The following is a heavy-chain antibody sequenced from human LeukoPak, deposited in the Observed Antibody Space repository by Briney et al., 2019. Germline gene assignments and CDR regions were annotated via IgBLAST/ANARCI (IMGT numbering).Heavy chain of an antibody. CDR3: ARDWGYYDSSGLHYFDY. CDR1: GGTFSSYA. D-gene: IGHD3-22*01. V-gene: IGHV1-69*13. Sequence: VASVKVSCKASGGTFSSYAISWVRQAPGQGPEWMGGIIPIFGTANYAQKFQGRVTITADESTSTAYMELSSLRSEDTAVYYCARDWGYYDSSGLHYFDYWGQGTLVTVSS. CDR2: IIPIFGTA. J-gene: IGHJ4*02.